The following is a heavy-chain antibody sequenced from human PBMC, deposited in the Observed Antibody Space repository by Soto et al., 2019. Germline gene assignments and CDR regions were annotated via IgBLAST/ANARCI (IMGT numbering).Heavy chain of an antibody. CDR3: SRDTFGARDS. Sequence: LRLSCAASGFTFSSYAMIWVRQAPGKGLEWVSAISGSGGSTYYADSVKGRFTISRDNVKNTLYLQMNSLKAEDTAVYFCSRDTFGARDSWGQGTPVTVSS. CDR2: ISGSGGST. D-gene: IGHD3-10*01. V-gene: IGHV3-23*01. J-gene: IGHJ4*02. CDR1: GFTFSSYA.